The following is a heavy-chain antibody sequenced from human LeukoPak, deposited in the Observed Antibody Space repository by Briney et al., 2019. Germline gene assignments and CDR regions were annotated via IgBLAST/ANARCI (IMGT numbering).Heavy chain of an antibody. Sequence: SETLSLTCTVSGGSISSSSYYWGWIRQPPGKGLEWIGSIYYSGSTYYNPSLRSRVTISVDTSKNQFSLKLSSVTAADTAVYYCARHPYLTGYCSGGSCYSRWYFDYWGQGTLVTVSS. D-gene: IGHD2-15*01. V-gene: IGHV4-39*01. CDR2: IYYSGST. CDR3: ARHPYLTGYCSGGSCYSRWYFDY. J-gene: IGHJ4*02. CDR1: GGSISSSSYY.